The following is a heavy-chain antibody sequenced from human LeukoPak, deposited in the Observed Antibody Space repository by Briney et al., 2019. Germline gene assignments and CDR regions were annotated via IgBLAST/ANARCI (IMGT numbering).Heavy chain of an antibody. CDR3: ARGPYYDFWPDYFDY. V-gene: IGHV1-24*01. D-gene: IGHD3-3*01. J-gene: IGHJ4*02. CDR2: FDPEDGET. Sequence: ASVKVSCKVSGYTLTELSMHWVRQAPGKGLEWMGGFDPEDGETIYAQKFQGRVTMTEDTSTDTAYMELSSLRAEDTAVYYCARGPYYDFWPDYFDYWGQGTLVTVSS. CDR1: GYTLTELS.